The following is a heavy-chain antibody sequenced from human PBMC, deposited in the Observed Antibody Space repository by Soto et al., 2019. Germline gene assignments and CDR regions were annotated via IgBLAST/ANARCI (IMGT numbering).Heavy chain of an antibody. CDR1: GFTFSSYG. D-gene: IGHD3-3*01. J-gene: IGHJ4*02. CDR2: ISYDGSNK. V-gene: IGHV3-30*18. CDR3: AKDLNHYDFWSGPYYFDY. Sequence: GGSLRLSCAASGFTFSSYGMHWVRQAPGKGLEWVAVISYDGSNKYYADSVKGRFTISRDNSKNTLYLQMNSLRAEDTAVYYCAKDLNHYDFWSGPYYFDYWGQGTLVTVSS.